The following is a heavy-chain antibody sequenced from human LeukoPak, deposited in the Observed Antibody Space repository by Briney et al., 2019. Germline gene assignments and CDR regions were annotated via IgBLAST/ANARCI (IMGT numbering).Heavy chain of an antibody. CDR1: GGSFSGYY. J-gene: IGHJ3*02. D-gene: IGHD6-13*01. CDR3: ARVAAAASLDAFDI. V-gene: IGHV4-34*01. Sequence: SEILSLTCAVYGGSFSGYYWSWIRQPPGKGLEWIGEINHSGSTNYNPSLKSRVTISVDTSKNQFSLKLSSVTAADTAVYYCARVAAAASLDAFDIWAKGQWSPSLQ. CDR2: INHSGST.